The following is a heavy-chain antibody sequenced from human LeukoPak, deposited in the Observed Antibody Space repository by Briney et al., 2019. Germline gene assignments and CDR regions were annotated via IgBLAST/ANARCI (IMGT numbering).Heavy chain of an antibody. D-gene: IGHD2-15*01. CDR2: IRQDGSDK. Sequence: GRSLRLSCAASGFTFNSYWMSWVRQAPEKGPEWLANIRQDGSDKQYVDSVKGRFTISRDNAKNSLYLQMNSLSAEDTAVYYCARHSRGSPIDDWGQGTLVTVSS. CDR3: ARHSRGSPIDD. J-gene: IGHJ4*02. CDR1: GFTFNSYW. V-gene: IGHV3-7*01.